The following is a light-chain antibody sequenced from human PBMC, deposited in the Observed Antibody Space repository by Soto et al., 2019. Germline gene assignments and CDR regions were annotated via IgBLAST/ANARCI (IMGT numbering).Light chain of an antibody. V-gene: IGKV1-39*01. CDR3: QQSYTAPLT. Sequence: IQMNQSPSTLSAKVRDRVTITCRASQSISSWLAWYPQKPRKATHLLIFAASTLRGGVPSRFSGSGSGTDFTLTIRSLQPEDVATYYCQQSYTAPLTFGGGTKVDI. J-gene: IGKJ4*01. CDR2: AAS. CDR1: QSISSW.